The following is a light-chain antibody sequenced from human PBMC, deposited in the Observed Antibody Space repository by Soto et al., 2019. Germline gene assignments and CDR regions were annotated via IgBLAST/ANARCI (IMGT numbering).Light chain of an antibody. CDR2: EAS. V-gene: IGKV1-5*03. J-gene: IGKJ2*01. CDR3: QQYNDSFPYT. CDR1: QSISSW. Sequence: DIQMTQSPSTLSASVGDRVTITCRASQSISSWLAWYQQKPGTAPKLLIYEASTLESGVPSRFSGSRPGTEFPLTVSSLQPDDFASYYCQQYNDSFPYTFGQGTKLEIK.